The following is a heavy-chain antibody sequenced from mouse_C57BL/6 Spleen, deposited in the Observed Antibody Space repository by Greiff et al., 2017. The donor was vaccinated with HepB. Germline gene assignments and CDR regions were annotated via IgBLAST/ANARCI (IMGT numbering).Heavy chain of an antibody. CDR1: GFTFSDYG. Sequence: EVQLVESGGGLVKPGGSLKLSCAASGFTFSDYGMHWVRQAPEKGLEWVAYISSGSSTNYYADTVKGRFTISTDNAKNTLFLQMTSLRSEDTAMYYCARHSSGLFDYWGQGTTLTVSS. D-gene: IGHD3-2*02. CDR3: ARHSSGLFDY. CDR2: ISSGSSTN. V-gene: IGHV5-17*01. J-gene: IGHJ2*01.